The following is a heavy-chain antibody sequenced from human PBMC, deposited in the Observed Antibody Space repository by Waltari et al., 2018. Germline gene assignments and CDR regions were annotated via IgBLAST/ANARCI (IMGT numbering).Heavy chain of an antibody. CDR3: ARRDHYYYYMDV. CDR1: GFTVSSTY. J-gene: IGHJ6*03. V-gene: IGHV3-53*02. CDR2: IYSGGRT. Sequence: EVQLVETGGGLIQHGGSLRVSCAASGFTVSSTYMSWVRQAPGKGLEWFSVIYSGGRTYYADSVKGRFTSSRDNSKNTLYLQMNSLRAEDTAVYYCARRDHYYYYMDVWGKGTTVTVSS.